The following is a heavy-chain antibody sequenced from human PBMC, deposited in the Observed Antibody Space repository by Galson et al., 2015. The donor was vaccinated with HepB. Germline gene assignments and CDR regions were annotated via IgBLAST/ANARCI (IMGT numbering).Heavy chain of an antibody. CDR2: INAGNGNT. Sequence: SVKVSCKASGYTFTSYAMHWVRQAPGQRLEWMGWINAGNGNTKYSQKFQGRVTMTEDTSTDTAYMELSSLRSEDTAVYYCATGVLFAMLVYWGQGTLVTVSS. J-gene: IGHJ4*02. CDR1: GYTFTSYA. CDR3: ATGVLFAMLVY. D-gene: IGHD3-10*02. V-gene: IGHV1-3*01.